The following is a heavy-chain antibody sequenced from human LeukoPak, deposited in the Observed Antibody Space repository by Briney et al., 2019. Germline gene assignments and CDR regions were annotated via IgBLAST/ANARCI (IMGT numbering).Heavy chain of an antibody. Sequence: SETLSLTCTVSGGSISSYYWSWIRQPPGKGLEWIGYIYYSGSTNYNPSLKSRVTISVDTSKNQFSLKLSSVTAADTAVYYCAKDGRYIAAAGTFDYWGQGTLVTVSS. V-gene: IGHV4-59*01. CDR3: AKDGRYIAAAGTFDY. J-gene: IGHJ4*02. CDR2: IYYSGST. CDR1: GGSISSYY. D-gene: IGHD6-13*01.